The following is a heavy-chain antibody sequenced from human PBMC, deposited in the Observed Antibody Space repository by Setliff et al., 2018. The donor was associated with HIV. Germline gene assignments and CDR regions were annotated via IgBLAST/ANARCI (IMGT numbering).Heavy chain of an antibody. CDR1: GFTFSNAW. V-gene: IGHV3-15*01. Sequence: GESLRLSCAASGFTFSNAWMNWVRQAPGKGLEWVGHIKSKTDGGTTVYAAPVKGRFSISRDDSKNTLYLQMNSLQIEDTAVYYCTTLSGFDDSSGFYFDYYFDYWGPGTLVTVSS. J-gene: IGHJ4*02. CDR2: IKSKTDGGTT. CDR3: TTLSGFDDSSGFYFDYYFDY. D-gene: IGHD3-22*01.